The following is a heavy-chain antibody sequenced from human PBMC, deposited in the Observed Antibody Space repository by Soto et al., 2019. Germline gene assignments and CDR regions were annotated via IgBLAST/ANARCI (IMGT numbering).Heavy chain of an antibody. CDR3: ARDPVDGYAFFDS. V-gene: IGHV4-4*01. D-gene: IGHD5-12*01. CDR2: IYHSGST. J-gene: IGHJ5*02. CDR1: GGSISSSNW. Sequence: SETRSLTCAVAGGSISSSNWWSWVRQPPGKGLEWIGEIYHSGSTNYNPSLKSRVTISVDKSKNQFSLKLTSVTAADTAVYWCARDPVDGYAFFDSWGQGALVTVSS.